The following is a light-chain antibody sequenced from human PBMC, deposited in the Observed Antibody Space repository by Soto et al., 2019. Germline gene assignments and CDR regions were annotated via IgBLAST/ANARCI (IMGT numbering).Light chain of an antibody. Sequence: QSVLTQPPSVSRTPGQRVTISCTWSSSNIGAGYDVHWYQQLPGTAPKLLIYGNSNRPSGVPDRFSGSKSGTSASLAITGLQAEDEADYYCQSYDSSLSRVFGGGTKLTVL. J-gene: IGLJ2*01. CDR1: SSNIGAGYD. CDR2: GNS. CDR3: QSYDSSLSRV. V-gene: IGLV1-40*01.